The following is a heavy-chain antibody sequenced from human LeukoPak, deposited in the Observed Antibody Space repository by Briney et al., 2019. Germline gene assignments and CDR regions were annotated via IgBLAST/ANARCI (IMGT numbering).Heavy chain of an antibody. Sequence: GGSLRLSCAASGFTFSSYSMNWVRQAPGKGLEWVSSISSSSSYIYYADSVKSRFTISRDNAKNSLYLQMNSLRAEDTAVYYCARGYYGSGSYYKYWGQGTLVTVSS. CDR1: GFTFSSYS. CDR3: ARGYYGSGSYYKY. V-gene: IGHV3-21*03. D-gene: IGHD3-10*01. J-gene: IGHJ4*02. CDR2: ISSSSSYI.